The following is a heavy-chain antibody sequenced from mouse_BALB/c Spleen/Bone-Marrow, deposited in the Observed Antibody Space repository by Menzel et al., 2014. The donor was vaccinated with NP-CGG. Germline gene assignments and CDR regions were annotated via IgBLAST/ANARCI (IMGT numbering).Heavy chain of an antibody. V-gene: IGHV1S81*02. CDR3: ARDGNYRYAMDY. CDR2: INPSNGRT. D-gene: IGHD2-1*01. J-gene: IGHJ4*01. CDR1: GFTFTSYW. Sequence: QVQLQQSGDELVKPGASVKLSCKASGFTFTSYWIHWVKQRPGQGPEWIGEINPSNGRTNYNEKFKSKATLTEDKSSSTAYMQRSSLTSEDSAVYYCARDGNYRYAMDYWGQGTSVTVSS.